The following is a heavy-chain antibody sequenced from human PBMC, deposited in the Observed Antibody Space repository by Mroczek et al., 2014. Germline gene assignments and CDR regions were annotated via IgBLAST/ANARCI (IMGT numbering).Heavy chain of an antibody. J-gene: IGHJ4*02. Sequence: GGGVVQPGRSLRLSCAASGFTFSSYGMHWVRQAPGKGLEWVAVISYDGSNKYYADSVKGRFTISRDNSKNTLYLQMNSLRAEDTAVYYCAKDRSGSYYRQGDDYWGQGTLVTVSS. CDR1: GFTFSSYG. CDR3: AKDRSGSYYRQGDDY. V-gene: IGHV3-30*18. D-gene: IGHD1-26*01. CDR2: ISYDGSNK.